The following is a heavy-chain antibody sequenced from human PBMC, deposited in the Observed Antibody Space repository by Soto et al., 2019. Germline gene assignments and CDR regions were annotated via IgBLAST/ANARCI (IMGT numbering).Heavy chain of an antibody. CDR2: ISYDGSNK. V-gene: IGHV3-30*18. CDR1: GFTFSSYG. CDR3: AKDLRYYDILTGYLYYYYYGMDV. D-gene: IGHD3-9*01. Sequence: GGSLRLSCAASGFTFSSYGMHWVRQAPGKGLEWVAVISYDGSNKYYADSVKGRFTISRDNSKNTLYLQMNSLRAEDTAVYYCAKDLRYYDILTGYLYYYYYGMDVWGQGTTVTVSS. J-gene: IGHJ6*02.